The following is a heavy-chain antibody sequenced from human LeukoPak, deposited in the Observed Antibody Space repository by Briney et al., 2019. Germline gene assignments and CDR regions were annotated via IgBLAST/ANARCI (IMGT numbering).Heavy chain of an antibody. Sequence: SETLSLTCTVSGDSISSYYWSWIRQPPGKGLEWIGYMYYSGSTNYNPSLKSRVTISVDTSKNQFSLKLSSVTAADTAVYYCARAAVTTHLFDYWGQGTLVTVSS. V-gene: IGHV4-59*08. CDR3: ARAAVTTHLFDY. CDR2: MYYSGST. CDR1: GDSISSYY. J-gene: IGHJ4*02. D-gene: IGHD4-17*01.